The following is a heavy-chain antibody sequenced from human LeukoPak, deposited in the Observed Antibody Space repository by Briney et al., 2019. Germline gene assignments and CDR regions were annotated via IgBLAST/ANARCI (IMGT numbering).Heavy chain of an antibody. CDR2: INHSGYT. V-gene: IGHV4-34*01. J-gene: IGHJ4*02. Sequence: SETLSLTCVVYGGSFSGYHWSWIRQPPGKGLEWIGEINHSGYTNYNPSVQSRVTISVDTSKTQLSLKLTSVTAADTAVYYCARRGRLPFDYWGQGTLVTVSS. D-gene: IGHD5-18*01. CDR1: GGSFSGYH. CDR3: ARRGRLPFDY.